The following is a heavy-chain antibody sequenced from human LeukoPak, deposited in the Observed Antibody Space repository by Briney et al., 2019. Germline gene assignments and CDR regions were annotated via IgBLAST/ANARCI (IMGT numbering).Heavy chain of an antibody. CDR2: ISGSGGTT. V-gene: IGHV3-23*01. CDR3: AKDIMVTNSYMFDY. J-gene: IGHJ4*02. D-gene: IGHD2-21*02. Sequence: GGSLRLSCAASGFTFSSYAMSWVRQAPGKGLEWVSGISGSGGTTYYAGSVKGRFTISRDNSKNTLYLQMNSLRAEETAVYYCAKDIMVTNSYMFDYWGQGTLVTVSS. CDR1: GFTFSSYA.